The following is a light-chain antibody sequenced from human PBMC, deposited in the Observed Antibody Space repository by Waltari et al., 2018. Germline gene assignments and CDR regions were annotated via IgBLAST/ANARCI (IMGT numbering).Light chain of an antibody. CDR1: TPHIGAGHY. Sequence: QSVLTQPPSVSGNPGQRVTISCSGRTPHIGAGHYVPWYQHLPETSPKLLIYGNNNRPSGVPDRFSGSKSGTSASLAITGLQADDEADYFCQSFDNMLSGGVVFGGGTKLAVL. J-gene: IGLJ2*01. V-gene: IGLV1-40*01. CDR3: QSFDNMLSGGVV. CDR2: GNN.